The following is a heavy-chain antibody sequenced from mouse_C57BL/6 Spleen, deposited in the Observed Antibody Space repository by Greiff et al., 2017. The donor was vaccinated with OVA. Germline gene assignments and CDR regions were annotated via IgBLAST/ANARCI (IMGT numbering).Heavy chain of an antibody. Sequence: QVQLQQPGAELVRPGSSVKLSCKASGYTFTSYWMHWVKQRPIQGLEWIGNIDPSDSDTHYNQKFKDKATLTVDKSSSTAYMQLSSLTSEDSAVYYCARQDYGSSVVDYWGQGTTLTVSS. CDR2: IDPSDSDT. CDR3: ARQDYGSSVVDY. V-gene: IGHV1-52*01. D-gene: IGHD1-1*01. J-gene: IGHJ2*01. CDR1: GYTFTSYW.